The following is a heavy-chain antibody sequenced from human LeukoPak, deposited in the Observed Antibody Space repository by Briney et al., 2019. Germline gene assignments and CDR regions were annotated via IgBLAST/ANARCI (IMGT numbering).Heavy chain of an antibody. V-gene: IGHV3-48*01. CDR1: GFPFKSYA. D-gene: IGHD1-20*01. Sequence: GGSLRLSCAASGFPFKSYAMSWVRQAPGKGLEWISYISSGVTTEYYADSVKGRFTIFRDDAKNSLYLQMDSLRAEDTAVYYCARFNLGWLDPWGQGALVTVSS. CDR3: ARFNLGWLDP. CDR2: ISSGVTTE. J-gene: IGHJ5*02.